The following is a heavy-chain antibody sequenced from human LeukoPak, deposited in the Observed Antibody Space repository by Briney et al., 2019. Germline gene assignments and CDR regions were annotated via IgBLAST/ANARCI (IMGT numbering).Heavy chain of an antibody. J-gene: IGHJ4*02. V-gene: IGHV4-34*01. CDR1: GGSFSGYY. D-gene: IGHD2-2*01. CDR3: ARVGVVVPAALLDY. CDR2: INHSGNT. Sequence: SETLSLTCAVYGGSFSGYYWSWIRQPPGKGLEWIGEINHSGNTNYNPSLKSRVTISVGTSKNQFSLKLSSVTAADTAVYYCARVGVVVPAALLDYWGQGTLVTVSS.